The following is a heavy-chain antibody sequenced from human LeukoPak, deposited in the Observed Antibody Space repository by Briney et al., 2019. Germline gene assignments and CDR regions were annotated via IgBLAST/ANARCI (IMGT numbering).Heavy chain of an antibody. V-gene: IGHV4-59*01. D-gene: IGHD3-10*01. Sequence: SETLSLTCTVSGGSISSYYWSWIRQPPGKGLEWIGYIYYSGSTNYNPSLKSRVTISVDTSKNQFSLKLSSVTAADTAVYYCARVYYGSGSPNDAFDIGGQGTMVTVS. CDR2: IYYSGST. CDR1: GGSISSYY. CDR3: ARVYYGSGSPNDAFDI. J-gene: IGHJ3*02.